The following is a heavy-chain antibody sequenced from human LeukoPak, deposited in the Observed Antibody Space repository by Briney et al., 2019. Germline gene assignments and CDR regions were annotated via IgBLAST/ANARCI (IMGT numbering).Heavy chain of an antibody. J-gene: IGHJ4*02. CDR3: ARAKRRTFDY. CDR2: IYYSGST. V-gene: IGHV4-59*01. CDR1: GGSISSYY. Sequence: SETLSLTCTVSGGSISSYYWSWIRQPPGKGLEWIGYIYYSGSTNYNPSLKSRVTISVDTSKNQFSLKLSSVTAADTAVYYCARAKRRTFDYWGQGTLVTVSS.